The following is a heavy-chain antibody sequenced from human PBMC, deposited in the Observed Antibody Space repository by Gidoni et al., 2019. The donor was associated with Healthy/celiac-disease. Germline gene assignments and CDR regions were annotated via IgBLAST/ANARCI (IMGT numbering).Heavy chain of an antibody. CDR3: TREIPTGTRPATFDY. J-gene: IGHJ4*02. CDR1: GFTFSSYT. Sequence: EVQLVESGGGLVKPGGSLRLSCVASGFTFSSYTMNWVRQAPEKGLEWVSSISSSSSYIYYADSAKGRFTISRDNAKNSLFLQMNSLRADDTAVYYCTREIPTGTRPATFDYWGQGTLVTVSS. D-gene: IGHD1-7*01. V-gene: IGHV3-21*02. CDR2: ISSSSSYI.